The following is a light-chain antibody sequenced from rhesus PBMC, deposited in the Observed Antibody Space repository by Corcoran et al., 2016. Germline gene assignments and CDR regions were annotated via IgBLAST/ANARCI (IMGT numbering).Light chain of an antibody. CDR1: QGISSY. CDR3: QQSRSNPYS. CDR2: YGK. J-gene: IGKJ2*01. V-gene: IGKV1-32*02. Sequence: DIQMSQSPSSLSASAGDRVTIPCRASQGISSYLNWFQQKPGKAPKLLIYYGKSLASGVPSRFSGSGSGTDFTLTISRLQPEDFATYDCQQSRSNPYSFGQGTKVEIK.